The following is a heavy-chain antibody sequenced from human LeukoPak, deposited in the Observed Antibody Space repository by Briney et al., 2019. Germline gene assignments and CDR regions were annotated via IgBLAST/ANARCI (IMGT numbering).Heavy chain of an antibody. CDR2: NSGGSS. D-gene: IGHD6-19*01. J-gene: IGHJ4*02. Sequence: GGSLRLSCAASGLTFSTYGVYWVRQAPGKGLEWVSSNSGGSSYYADSVKGRFTISRDNSKNTLYLQMNSLRAEDTAVYYCAKDLGSSGWYIDYWGQGTLVTVSS. V-gene: IGHV3-23*01. CDR1: GLTFSTYG. CDR3: AKDLGSSGWYIDY.